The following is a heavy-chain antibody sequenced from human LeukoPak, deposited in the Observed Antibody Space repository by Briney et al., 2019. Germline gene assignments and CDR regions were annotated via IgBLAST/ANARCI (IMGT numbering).Heavy chain of an antibody. D-gene: IGHD2-15*01. Sequence: PSETLSLTCTVSGYSISSGYYWGWIRQPPGKGLEWIGSIYHSGSTYYNPSFKSRVTISVDTSKNQFSLKLSSVTAADTAVYYCARGPIQYCSGGSCYSRYSSGWRPYYYYYYYMDVWGKGTTVTVSS. CDR3: ARGPIQYCSGGSCYSRYSSGWRPYYYYYYYMDV. J-gene: IGHJ6*03. CDR1: GYSISSGYY. CDR2: IYHSGST. V-gene: IGHV4-38-2*02.